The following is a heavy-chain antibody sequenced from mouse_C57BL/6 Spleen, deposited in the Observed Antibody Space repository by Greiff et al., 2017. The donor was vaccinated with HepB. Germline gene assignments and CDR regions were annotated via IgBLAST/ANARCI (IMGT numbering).Heavy chain of an antibody. CDR1: GFTFSSYG. Sequence: KLMESGGDLVKPGGSLKLSCAASGFTFSSYGMSWVRQTPDKRLEWVATISSGGSYTYYPDSVKGRFTISRDNAKNTLYLQMSSLKSEDTAMYYCARQGMDYWGQGTSVTVSS. CDR2: ISSGGSYT. CDR3: ARQGMDY. J-gene: IGHJ4*01. V-gene: IGHV5-6*02.